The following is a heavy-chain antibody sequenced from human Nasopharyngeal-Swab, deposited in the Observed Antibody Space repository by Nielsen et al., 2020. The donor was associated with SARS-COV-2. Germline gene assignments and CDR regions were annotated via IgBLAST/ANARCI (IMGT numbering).Heavy chain of an antibody. J-gene: IGHJ4*02. V-gene: IGHV4-39*07. Sequence: SETLSLTCTVSGGSISNYYWGWIRQPPGEALAWIGSISYSGSAYYNPSLKSRVTISVDTSKNQFSLKLSSVTAADTAVYYCARDIRGWSAHYYDSSGFDYWGQGTLVTVSS. D-gene: IGHD3-22*01. CDR3: ARDIRGWSAHYYDSSGFDY. CDR1: GGSISNYY. CDR2: ISYSGSA.